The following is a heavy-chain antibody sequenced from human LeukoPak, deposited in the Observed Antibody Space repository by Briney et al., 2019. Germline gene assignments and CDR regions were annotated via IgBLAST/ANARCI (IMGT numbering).Heavy chain of an antibody. V-gene: IGHV3-74*03. CDR3: ARDFYGRYCTGGSCYYRNWFGP. D-gene: IGHD2-15*01. CDR2: IHNDGTTT. J-gene: IGHJ5*02. CDR1: GFTLSNYG. Sequence: GGSLRLSCAASGFTLSNYGIHWVRQAPGKGLVWVSHIHNDGTTTTYAASVKGRFTISRDNAKNTVYLDMTGLSGEDTAVYYCARDFYGRYCTGGSCYYRNWFGPWGQGTQVTVSS.